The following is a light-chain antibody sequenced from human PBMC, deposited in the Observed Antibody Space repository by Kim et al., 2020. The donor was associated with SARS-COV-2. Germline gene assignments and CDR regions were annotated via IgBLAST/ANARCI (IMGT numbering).Light chain of an antibody. Sequence: QPASISCKSSQSLLHSDGETYLCWFLQRPGQPPQMLIYGVSKRVSGVPDRFSGSGSGTEFTLKISRVEAEDVGVYYCMQNIQFPTFGQGTRLEIK. V-gene: IGKV2D-29*01. CDR2: GVS. CDR1: QSLLHSDGETY. CDR3: MQNIQFPT. J-gene: IGKJ5*01.